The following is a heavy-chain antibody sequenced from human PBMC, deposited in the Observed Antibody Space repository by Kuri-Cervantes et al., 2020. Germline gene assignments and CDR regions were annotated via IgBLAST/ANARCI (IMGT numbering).Heavy chain of an antibody. Sequence: SVKVSCKAPGYTFTSYDINWVRQATGQGLEWMGGIIPIFGTANYAQKFQGRVTITADESTSTAYMELSSLRSEDTAVYYCAWSSAGYYGMDVWGQGTTVTVSS. V-gene: IGHV1-69*13. J-gene: IGHJ6*02. CDR1: GYTFTSYD. D-gene: IGHD6-19*01. CDR2: IIPIFGTA. CDR3: AWSSAGYYGMDV.